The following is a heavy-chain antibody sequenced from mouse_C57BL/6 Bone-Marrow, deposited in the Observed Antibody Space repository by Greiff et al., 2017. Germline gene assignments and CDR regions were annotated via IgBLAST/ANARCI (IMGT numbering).Heavy chain of an antibody. CDR2: ISDGGSYT. Sequence: EVQLVESGGGLVKPGGSQKLSCAASGFTFSSYAMSWVRQTPEKRLEWVATISDGGSYTYYPDNVKGRFTISRDNAKNNLYLQMSHLESEDTAMYYCARDGVAYWGQGTLVTVSA. J-gene: IGHJ3*01. V-gene: IGHV5-4*01. CDR1: GFTFSSYA. CDR3: ARDGVAY.